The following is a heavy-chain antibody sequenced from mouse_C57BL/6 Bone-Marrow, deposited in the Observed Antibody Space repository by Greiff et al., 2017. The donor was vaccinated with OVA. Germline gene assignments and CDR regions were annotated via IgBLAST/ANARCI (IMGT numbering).Heavy chain of an antibody. CDR1: GFTFSSYT. CDR3: ARHRTGTLHYAMDY. CDR2: ISGGGGNT. D-gene: IGHD4-1*01. V-gene: IGHV5-9*01. J-gene: IGHJ4*01. Sequence: EVKVEESGGGLVKPGGSLKLSCAASGFTFSSYTMSWVRQTPEKRLEWVATISGGGGNTYYPDSVKGRFTISRDNAKNTLYLQMSSLRSEDTALYYCARHRTGTLHYAMDYWGQGTSVTVSS.